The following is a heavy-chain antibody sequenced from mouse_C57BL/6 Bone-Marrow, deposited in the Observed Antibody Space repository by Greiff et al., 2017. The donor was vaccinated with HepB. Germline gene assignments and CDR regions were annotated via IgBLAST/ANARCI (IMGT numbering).Heavy chain of an antibody. D-gene: IGHD1-1*01. Sequence: VQLQQSGAELVKPGASVKLSCKASGYTFTSYWMQWVKQRPGQGLEWIGEIDPSDSYTNYNQKFKGKATLTVDTSSSTAYMQLSSLTSEDSAVYYCARYYGSGGFAYWGQGTLVTVSA. CDR2: IDPSDSYT. V-gene: IGHV1-50*01. CDR3: ARYYGSGGFAY. CDR1: GYTFTSYW. J-gene: IGHJ3*01.